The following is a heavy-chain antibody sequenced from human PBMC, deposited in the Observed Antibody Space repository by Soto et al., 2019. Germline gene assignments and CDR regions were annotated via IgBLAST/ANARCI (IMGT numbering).Heavy chain of an antibody. V-gene: IGHV4-38-2*02. CDR3: ARDVRDTGYSYWFDP. D-gene: IGHD3-9*01. J-gene: IGHJ5*02. CDR2: IYHTGTT. Sequence: PWETLSLTCDVSGYAISSGFYWAWIRQPPGKRLEWIGNIYHTGTTYYNPSLKSRVNISFDKSKNQVFLNLRFVTGADTAVYFCARDVRDTGYSYWFDPWGQGILVTVSS. CDR1: GYAISSGFY.